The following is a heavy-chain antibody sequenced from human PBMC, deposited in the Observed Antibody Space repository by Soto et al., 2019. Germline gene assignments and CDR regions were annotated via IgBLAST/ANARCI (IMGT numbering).Heavy chain of an antibody. CDR2: IHYSGSV. Sequence: QVQLQESGPGLVRPSQTLSLTCTVSGGSISSDHYHWTWIRQTPGQGLEWIGYIHYSGSVYYNPSLQSRVTMSVDTSKNLFSLKLSSVTAADTAVYFCVREDDGGDRDDYGLDVWGQGTTVTVSS. J-gene: IGHJ6*02. CDR3: VREDDGGDRDDYGLDV. V-gene: IGHV4-30-4*01. CDR1: GGSISSDHYH. D-gene: IGHD4-17*01.